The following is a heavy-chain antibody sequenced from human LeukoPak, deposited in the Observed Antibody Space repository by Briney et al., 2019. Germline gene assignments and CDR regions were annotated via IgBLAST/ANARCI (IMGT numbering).Heavy chain of an antibody. CDR1: GFTFSDYS. D-gene: IGHD1-26*01. J-gene: IGHJ4*02. V-gene: IGHV4-34*01. Sequence: PGGSLRLSCAASGFTFSDYSMNWVRQAPGKGLEWIGEINHSGSTNYNPSLKSRVTLSVDTSKSQFSLKVTSVTAADTAMYYCARGQFWRGSEIRVWGQGTLVTVSS. CDR3: ARGQFWRGSEIRV. CDR2: INHSGST.